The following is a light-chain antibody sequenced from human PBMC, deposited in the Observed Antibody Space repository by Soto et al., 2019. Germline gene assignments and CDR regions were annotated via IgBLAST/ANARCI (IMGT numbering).Light chain of an antibody. Sequence: NFMLTQPHSVSESPGKTVIISCTRSSGSIASNYVQWYQQRPGSSPTTVIYEDNQRPSGVPDRFSGSIDSSSNSASLTISGLETEDEAYYFCHSYDATNQVFGGGTKLTVL. J-gene: IGLJ3*02. V-gene: IGLV6-57*01. CDR1: SGSIASNY. CDR2: EDN. CDR3: HSYDATNQV.